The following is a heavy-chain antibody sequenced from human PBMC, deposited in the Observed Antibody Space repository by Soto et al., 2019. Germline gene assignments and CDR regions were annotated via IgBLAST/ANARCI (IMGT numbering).Heavy chain of an antibody. CDR3: ARGAYYYDSSGLSY. CDR2: ISPSTGTI. J-gene: IGHJ4*02. Sequence: EVQLVESGGGLVQPGGSLRLSCAASGFTFSSYSMNWVRQAPGKGLEWVSYISPSTGTIYYADSVKGRFTISRDNAKNALYLQMNSLRAEATAVYYCARGAYYYDSSGLSYWGQGTLVTVSS. V-gene: IGHV3-48*01. D-gene: IGHD3-22*01. CDR1: GFTFSSYS.